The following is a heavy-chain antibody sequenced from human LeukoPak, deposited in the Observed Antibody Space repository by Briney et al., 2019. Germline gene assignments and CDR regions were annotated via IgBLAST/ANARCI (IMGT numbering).Heavy chain of an antibody. J-gene: IGHJ4*02. CDR3: ARPQLGSGIDY. V-gene: IGHV4-39*01. CDR1: GGSISSGSYY. Sequence: SETLSLTCTVSGGSISSGSYYWSWIRQPAGKGLEWIGSIYYSGSTYYNPSLKSRVTISVDTSKNQFSLKLSSVTAADTAVYYCARPQLGSGIDYWGQGTLVTVSS. CDR2: IYYSGST. D-gene: IGHD3-10*01.